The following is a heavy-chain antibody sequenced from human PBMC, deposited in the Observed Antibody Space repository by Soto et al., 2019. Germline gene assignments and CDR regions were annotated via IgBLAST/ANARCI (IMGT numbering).Heavy chain of an antibody. CDR1: GFTFSSYG. J-gene: IGHJ4*02. V-gene: IGHV3-30*18. Sequence: QVQLVESGGGVVQPGRSLRLSCAASGFTFSSYGMHWVRQAPGKGLEWVAIISYDEINTYYADSVKGRFTISRDNSKNTLYLQMNSLRAEDTAVYYCAKSVYSWNDGFFDYWGQGTLVTVSS. CDR2: ISYDEINT. CDR3: AKSVYSWNDGFFDY. D-gene: IGHD1-1*01.